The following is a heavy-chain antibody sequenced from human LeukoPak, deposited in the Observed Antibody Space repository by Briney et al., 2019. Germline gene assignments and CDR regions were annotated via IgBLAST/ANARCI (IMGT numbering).Heavy chain of an antibody. CDR3: AREAYSSSYVDY. CDR2: INQDGGEK. J-gene: IGHJ4*02. V-gene: IGHV3-7*01. D-gene: IGHD6-13*01. CDR1: GFTFSGSW. Sequence: PGGSLRLSCAASGFTFSGSWMSWVRQAPGKGLEWVASINQDGGEKYSLDSVKGRFTISRDNTKSPLYLQMNSLRAEDTAMYYCAREAYSSSYVDYWGQGTLVTVSS.